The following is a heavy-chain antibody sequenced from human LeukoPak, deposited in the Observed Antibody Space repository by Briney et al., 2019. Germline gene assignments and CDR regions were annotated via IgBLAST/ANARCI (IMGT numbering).Heavy chain of an antibody. D-gene: IGHD2-2*01. CDR1: GGSISSSSYY. Sequence: KASETLSLTCTVSGGSISSSSYYWGWIRQPPGKGLKWIGSIYYSGSTYYNPSLKSRVTISVDTSKNQFSLKLSSVTAADTAVYYCARRYCSSTSCPEFDYWGQGTLVTVSS. CDR2: IYYSGST. J-gene: IGHJ4*02. V-gene: IGHV4-39*01. CDR3: ARRYCSSTSCPEFDY.